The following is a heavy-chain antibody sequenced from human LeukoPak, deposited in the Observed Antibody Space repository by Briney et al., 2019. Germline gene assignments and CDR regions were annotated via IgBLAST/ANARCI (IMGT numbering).Heavy chain of an antibody. Sequence: SETLSLTCTVSGGSISSSSYYWGWIRQPPGKGLEWIGSIYYGGSTYYNPSLKSRVTISVDTSKNQFSLKLSSVTAADTAVYYCASGREYIVVVPAASGNDFDYWGQGTLVTVSS. D-gene: IGHD2-2*01. J-gene: IGHJ4*02. CDR2: IYYGGST. CDR1: GGSISSSSYY. V-gene: IGHV4-39*01. CDR3: ASGREYIVVVPAASGNDFDY.